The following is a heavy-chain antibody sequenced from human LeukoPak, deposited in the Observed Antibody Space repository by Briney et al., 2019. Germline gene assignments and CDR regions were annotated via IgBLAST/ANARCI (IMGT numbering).Heavy chain of an antibody. Sequence: PGGSLRLSCAASGFTFSSYWMHWVRQAPGMGLVWVSRISGDGSTTSYADSVKGRFTISRDNSKNTLYLQMNSLRAEDTAVYYCARALKRAVAGTGYFDYRGQGTLVTVFS. CDR1: GFTFSSYW. V-gene: IGHV3-74*01. J-gene: IGHJ4*02. CDR2: ISGDGSTT. CDR3: ARALKRAVAGTGYFDY. D-gene: IGHD6-19*01.